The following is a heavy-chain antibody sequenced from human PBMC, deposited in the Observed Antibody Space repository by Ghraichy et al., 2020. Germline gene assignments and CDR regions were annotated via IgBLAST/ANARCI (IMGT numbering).Heavy chain of an antibody. CDR1: GGSFSGYY. J-gene: IGHJ3*02. CDR3: ARHPREYQLLFRAFDI. CDR2: INHSGST. Sequence: SQTLSLTCAVYGGSFSGYYWSWIRQPPGKGLEWIGEINHSGSTNYNPSLKSRVTISVDTSKNQFSLKLSSVTAADTAVYYCARHPREYQLLFRAFDIWGQGTMVTVSS. D-gene: IGHD2-2*01. V-gene: IGHV4-34*01.